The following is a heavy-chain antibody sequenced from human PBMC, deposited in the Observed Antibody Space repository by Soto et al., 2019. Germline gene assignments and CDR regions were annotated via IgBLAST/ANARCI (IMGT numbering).Heavy chain of an antibody. CDR2: IRNDGSDK. Sequence: AGSLRLSCAASGFIFSPYGIHWVRQAPGKGLEWVALIRNDGSDKYYAESVTGRFTISRDNSKNTVYLQMNSLRAEDTALYFCARAPRMAPFDIWGQGTMVTVSS. CDR3: ARAPRMAPFDI. J-gene: IGHJ3*02. V-gene: IGHV3-33*01. CDR1: GFIFSPYG.